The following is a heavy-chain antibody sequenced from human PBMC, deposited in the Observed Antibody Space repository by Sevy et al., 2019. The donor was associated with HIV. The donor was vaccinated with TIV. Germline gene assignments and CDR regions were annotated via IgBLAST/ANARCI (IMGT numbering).Heavy chain of an antibody. CDR1: GGTFSSYA. CDR2: FDPEDGQT. Sequence: ASVKVSCKASGGTFSSYAISWVRQAPGQGLEWMATFDPEDGQTIYAQKFQGRVTMTEDTSTDTGYMEVSSLRSEDTAIYYCATTKDYYESSGSPIDYWGQGTLVTVSS. D-gene: IGHD3-22*01. CDR3: ATTKDYYESSGSPIDY. J-gene: IGHJ4*02. V-gene: IGHV1-24*01.